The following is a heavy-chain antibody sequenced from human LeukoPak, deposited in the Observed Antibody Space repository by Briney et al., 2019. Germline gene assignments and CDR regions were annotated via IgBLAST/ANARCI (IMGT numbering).Heavy chain of an antibody. CDR2: IYSSGTP. J-gene: IGHJ4*02. Sequence: SETLSLTCTVSGGSISYYYWSWIRQPAGKGLEWIGRIYSSGTPKYNPSLKSRVTMSIDTPKNQFSLMVNSVTAADTAVYYCARDKDGFHVDYWGQGILVTVS. CDR3: ARDKDGFHVDY. CDR1: GGSISYYY. V-gene: IGHV4-4*07. D-gene: IGHD5-24*01.